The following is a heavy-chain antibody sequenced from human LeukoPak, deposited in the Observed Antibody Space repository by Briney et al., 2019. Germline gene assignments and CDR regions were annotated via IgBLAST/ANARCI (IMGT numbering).Heavy chain of an antibody. CDR1: GGTFSSYA. CDR2: IIPIFGTA. D-gene: IGHD6-13*01. V-gene: IGHV1-69*06. J-gene: IGHJ5*02. Sequence: SVKVSCKASGGTFSSYAISWVRQAPGQGLEWMGGIIPIFGTANYARKFQGRVTITADKSTSTAYMELSSLRSEDTAVYYCARAGIAAAGSVNWFDPWGQGTLVTVSS. CDR3: ARAGIAAAGSVNWFDP.